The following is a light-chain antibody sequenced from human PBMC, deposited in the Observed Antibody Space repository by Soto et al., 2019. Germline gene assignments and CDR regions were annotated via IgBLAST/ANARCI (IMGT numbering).Light chain of an antibody. J-gene: IGKJ5*01. Sequence: DIELTQCPSFLSVSVGDRVTITCGASQGIRSYLDWYQKKTGKAPKLLMYAASTLQSGVPSRLRGSGYGTELTITISSMKNEDFETYYCQQLNSYTITFGHGTRLEIK. V-gene: IGKV1-9*01. CDR2: AAS. CDR3: QQLNSYTIT. CDR1: QGIRSY.